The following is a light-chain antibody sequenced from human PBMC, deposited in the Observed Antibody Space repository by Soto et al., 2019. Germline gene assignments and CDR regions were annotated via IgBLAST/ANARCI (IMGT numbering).Light chain of an antibody. Sequence: QSVLTQPASVSGSPGQSNTISCTGTSSDVGGYNYVSWYQQHPGKAPKLMIYDVSNRPSGVSNRFSGSKSGNTASLTISGLQAEDEADYYCSSYTSSSTPYVVFGGGTKLTVL. V-gene: IGLV2-14*01. CDR2: DVS. CDR3: SSYTSSSTPYVV. J-gene: IGLJ2*01. CDR1: SSDVGGYNY.